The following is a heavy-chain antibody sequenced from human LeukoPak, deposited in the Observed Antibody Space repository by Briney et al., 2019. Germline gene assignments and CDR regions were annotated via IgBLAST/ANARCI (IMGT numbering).Heavy chain of an antibody. V-gene: IGHV3-74*01. J-gene: IGHJ4*02. D-gene: IGHD2-21*02. CDR3: ARATDIVVVTATLFDF. CDR2: INSDGSST. CDR1: GFTFSSYW. Sequence: GGSLRLSCAASGFTFSSYWMHWVRQAPGKGLVWVSRINSDGSSTSYADSVEGRFTISRDNAKNTLYLQMNGLRAEDTAVYYRARATDIVVVTATLFDFWGQGTLVTVSS.